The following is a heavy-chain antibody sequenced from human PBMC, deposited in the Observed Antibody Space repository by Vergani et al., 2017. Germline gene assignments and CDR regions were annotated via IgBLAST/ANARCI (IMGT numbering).Heavy chain of an antibody. CDR1: GFTFSSYA. V-gene: IGHV3-23*04. Sequence: VQLVESGGGVVQPGRSLRLSCAASGFTFSSYAMSWVRQAPGKGLEWVSAISGSGGSTYYADSVKGRFTISRDNSKNTLYLQMNSLRAEDTAVYYCAKGNTPPHGSQYYFDYWGQGTLVTVSS. D-gene: IGHD3-10*01. CDR2: ISGSGGST. J-gene: IGHJ4*02. CDR3: AKGNTPPHGSQYYFDY.